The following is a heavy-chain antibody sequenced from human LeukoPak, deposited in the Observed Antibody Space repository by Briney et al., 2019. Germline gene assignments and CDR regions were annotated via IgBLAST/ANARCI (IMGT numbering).Heavy chain of an antibody. V-gene: IGHV3-23*01. D-gene: IGHD3-22*01. J-gene: IGHJ4*02. CDR3: PKGSRTYYYDSSGYYAPGGIDY. CDR1: GFTFSSDA. CDR2: ISGSGGST. Sequence: GSLRLSCAASGFTFSSDAMSWVRQAPGEGVEWVSAISGSGGSTYYADSVKGGVTISRDTSKTTLYLQMNSLSAEATAVSYCPKGSRTYYYDSSGYYAPGGIDYWGQGTLVTVSS.